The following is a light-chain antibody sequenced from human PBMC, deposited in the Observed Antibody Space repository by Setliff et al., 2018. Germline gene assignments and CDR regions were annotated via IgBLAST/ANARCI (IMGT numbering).Light chain of an antibody. CDR2: NND. Sequence: QSALTQPPSASGTPGQSVSISCSGSSSNIGGHTINWYQQLPGTAPKLLIYNNDQRPSGVPDRFSGSNSGTSASLGITGLQSEDEADYYCSAWDDTLNGVAFGGGTKVTVL. J-gene: IGLJ2*01. CDR3: SAWDDTLNGVA. CDR1: SSNIGGHT. V-gene: IGLV1-44*01.